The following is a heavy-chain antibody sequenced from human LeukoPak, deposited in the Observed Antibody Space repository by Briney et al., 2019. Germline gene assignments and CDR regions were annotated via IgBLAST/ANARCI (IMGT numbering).Heavy chain of an antibody. J-gene: IGHJ6*01. CDR3: ARIFHCSGGSCYSAVV. Sequence: SETLSLTCTVSGGAFSFYYGSWIRRSPGKGLEWIGYLYYSGSTNQNPSLKSRVTISVDTSKNQFSLKLSAVTAADTAVYDCARIFHCSGGSCYSAVVWRQGPTVTVSS. CDR2: LYYSGST. D-gene: IGHD2-15*01. CDR1: GGAFSFYY. V-gene: IGHV4-59*01.